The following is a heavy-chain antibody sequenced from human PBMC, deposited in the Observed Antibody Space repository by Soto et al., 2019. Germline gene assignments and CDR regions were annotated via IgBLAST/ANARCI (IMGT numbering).Heavy chain of an antibody. Sequence: SETLSLTCTVSGGSVNSYYWSWIRQPPGKGLEWIGYIFYSGSSNYNPSLKSRVTMSVDMSKNQFSLKLNSVTAADTAVYYCARVFPSYCGGDCSYFDSWGQGALVTVSS. CDR1: GGSVNSYY. CDR3: ARVFPSYCGGDCSYFDS. CDR2: IFYSGSS. V-gene: IGHV4-59*02. J-gene: IGHJ4*02. D-gene: IGHD2-21*02.